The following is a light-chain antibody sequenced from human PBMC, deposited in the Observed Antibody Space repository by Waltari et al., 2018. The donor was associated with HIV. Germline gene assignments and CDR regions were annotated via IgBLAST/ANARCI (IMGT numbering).Light chain of an antibody. CDR2: SAS. CDR1: QEIGTY. Sequence: AIRMTQSPSSLSASTGDRVTISCRASQEIGTYLAWYQHKPGKVPELLMYSASTLQSGLPSRVNGSGSGTDFTLTIDCLQSQDFATYYCQQYYSYPQAFGQGTKLESK. V-gene: IGKV1-8*01. J-gene: IGKJ2*01. CDR3: QQYYSYPQA.